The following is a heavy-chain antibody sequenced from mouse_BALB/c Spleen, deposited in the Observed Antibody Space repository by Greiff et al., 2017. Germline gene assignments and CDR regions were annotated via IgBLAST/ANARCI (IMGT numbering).Heavy chain of an antibody. CDR3: ARVYYGNHYAMDY. J-gene: IGHJ4*01. Sequence: QVQLQQSAAELARPGASVKMSCKASGYTFTSYTMHWVKQRPGQGLEWIGYINPSSGYTEYNQKFKDKTTLTADKSSSTAYMQLSSLTSEDSAVYYCARVYYGNHYAMDYWGQGTSVTVSS. V-gene: IGHV1-4*02. D-gene: IGHD2-1*01. CDR2: INPSSGYT. CDR1: GYTFTSYT.